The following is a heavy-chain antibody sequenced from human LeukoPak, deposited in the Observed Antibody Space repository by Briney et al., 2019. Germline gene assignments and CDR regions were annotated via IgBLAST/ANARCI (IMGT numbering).Heavy chain of an antibody. CDR2: IIPIFGTA. Sequence: GASVKVSCKASGGTFSSYAISWVRQAPGQGLEWMGGIIPIFGTANYAQKFQGRVTITADESTSTAYMELSSLRSEDTAVYYCARRAYYYDSSGYQYYFDYWGQGTLVTVSS. J-gene: IGHJ4*02. V-gene: IGHV1-69*13. CDR1: GGTFSSYA. D-gene: IGHD3-22*01. CDR3: ARRAYYYDSSGYQYYFDY.